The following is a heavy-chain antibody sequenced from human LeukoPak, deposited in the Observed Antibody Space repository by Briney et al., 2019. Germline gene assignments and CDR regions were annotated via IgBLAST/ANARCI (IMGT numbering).Heavy chain of an antibody. CDR2: IYSSGRT. CDR3: VRRSSSSGSFDY. V-gene: IGHV4-4*07. J-gene: IGHJ4*02. CDR1: GGSLSSYY. D-gene: IGHD6-6*01. Sequence: RSLTCTLSGGSLSSYYTSWIRQPAEKGLEWIWCIYSSGRTNYNPSLDSRVTMSVDTSKNQFSLELSSVTPADAAVYYCVRRSSSSGSFDYWGQGMLVTVSS.